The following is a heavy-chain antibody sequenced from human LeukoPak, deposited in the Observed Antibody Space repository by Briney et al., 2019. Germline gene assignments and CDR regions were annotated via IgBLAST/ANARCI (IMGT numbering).Heavy chain of an antibody. V-gene: IGHV4-38-2*02. D-gene: IGHD1-26*01. J-gene: IGHJ4*02. CDR1: GGSLSAYY. Sequence: SETLSLTCAVYGGSLSAYYWGWIRQPPGKGLEWIGSIYHSGSTYYNPSLKSRVTISVDTSKNQFSLKLSSVTAADTAVYYCARDPSGSPRPFDYWGQGTLVTVSS. CDR2: IYHSGST. CDR3: ARDPSGSPRPFDY.